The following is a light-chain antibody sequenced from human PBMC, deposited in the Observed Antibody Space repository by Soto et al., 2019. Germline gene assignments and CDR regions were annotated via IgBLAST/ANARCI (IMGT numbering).Light chain of an antibody. Sequence: ALPLTQSPSSLSASVGDRVTITCRASQGISSALAWYQQKPGKAPKLLIYDASSLESGVPSRFSGSGSRTDFTLSISSLQPEDFATYYCQQFNSYPFMYTFGQGTKLEIK. CDR3: QQFNSYPFMYT. CDR1: QGISSA. V-gene: IGKV1-13*02. J-gene: IGKJ2*01. CDR2: DAS.